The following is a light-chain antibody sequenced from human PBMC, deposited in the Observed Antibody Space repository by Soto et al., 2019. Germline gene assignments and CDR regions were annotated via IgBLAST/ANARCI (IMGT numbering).Light chain of an antibody. CDR1: SSNIGAGYD. CDR2: GND. CDR3: QSYDSSLSRFV. Sequence: QSVLTQSPSVSGAPGQRVTISCTGNSSNIGAGYDVHWYKQLPGTAPKVLMYGNDNRPLGVPDRFSGSKSGSSGSLVISGLQAEDEADDYCQSYDSSLSRFVFGNGTKVTVL. V-gene: IGLV1-40*01. J-gene: IGLJ1*01.